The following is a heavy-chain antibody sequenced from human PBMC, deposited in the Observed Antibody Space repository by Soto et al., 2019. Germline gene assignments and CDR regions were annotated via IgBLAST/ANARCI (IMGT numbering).Heavy chain of an antibody. CDR3: ARHEAPSGWYFEY. Sequence: SGPTLVNPTQTLTLTCTFSGFSLSTSGMCVSWIRQPPGKGLEWIGSIYYSGGTYYNPSLKSRVTISVDTSKNQFSLKLSSVTAADTAVYYCARHEAPSGWYFEYWGQGTLVTVSS. J-gene: IGHJ4*02. CDR2: IYYSGGT. D-gene: IGHD6-19*01. CDR1: GFSLSTSGMC. V-gene: IGHV4-39*01.